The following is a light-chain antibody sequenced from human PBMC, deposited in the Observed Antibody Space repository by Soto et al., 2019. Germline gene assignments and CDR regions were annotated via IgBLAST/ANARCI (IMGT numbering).Light chain of an antibody. Sequence: NFMLTQPHSVSESPGKTVTISCTRSSRSIASNYVQWYQQRPGSAPTTVIYEDNQRPSGVPDRFSGSIDSSSNSASLTISGLKTEDEADYYCQSYDSSNHNVVFGGGTKLTVL. CDR3: QSYDSSNHNVV. CDR2: EDN. CDR1: SRSIASNY. J-gene: IGLJ2*01. V-gene: IGLV6-57*04.